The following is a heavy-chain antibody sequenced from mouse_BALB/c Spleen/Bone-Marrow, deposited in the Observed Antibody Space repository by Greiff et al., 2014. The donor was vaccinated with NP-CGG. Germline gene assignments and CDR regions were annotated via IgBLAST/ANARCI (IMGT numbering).Heavy chain of an antibody. V-gene: IGHV1S82*01. CDR1: GYSFTIYW. D-gene: IGHD2-3*01. CDR2: IHPSDIET. J-gene: IGHJ3*01. Sequence: QVQLQQPGAELVRPGASVKLSCKASGYSFTIYWMNWVKQRPGQGLEWIGMIHPSDIETRLNQKFKDKATLTVDKSSNTAYMQLSSPESEDSAVYDCARGEITAFAYWGQGTLVTVSA. CDR3: ARGEITAFAY.